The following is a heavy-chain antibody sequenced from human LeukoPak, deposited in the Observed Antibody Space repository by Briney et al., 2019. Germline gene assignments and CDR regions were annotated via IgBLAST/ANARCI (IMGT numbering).Heavy chain of an antibody. CDR3: ARHVGSENYPRYFDY. CDR1: GGSVSTSSYY. V-gene: IGHV4-39*01. Sequence: PSETLSLTCTVSGGSVSTSSYYWGWIRQPPGKGLEWIGSIFYSGSTFYNSSHKSRVTLSVDTSNNQFSLNLSSVTAADTAVYYCARHVGSENYPRYFDYWGQGPLVTVSS. J-gene: IGHJ4*02. CDR2: IFYSGST. D-gene: IGHD1-26*01.